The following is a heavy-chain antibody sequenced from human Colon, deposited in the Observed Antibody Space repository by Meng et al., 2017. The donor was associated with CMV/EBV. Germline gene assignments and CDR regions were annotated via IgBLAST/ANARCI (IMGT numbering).Heavy chain of an antibody. D-gene: IGHD3-10*01. CDR2: VSYSGTT. CDR3: ARDIYGSGSYAIVY. J-gene: IGHJ4*02. V-gene: IGHV4-31*03. Sequence: SETLSLTCTVSGGSISSGSYYWTWIRQFPGRGLEWIGRVSYSGTTSYNPSLESRLTISVNTSNNQFSLKLTSVTAADTAVYYCARDIYGSGSYAIVYWGQGTLVTVSS. CDR1: GGSISSGSYY.